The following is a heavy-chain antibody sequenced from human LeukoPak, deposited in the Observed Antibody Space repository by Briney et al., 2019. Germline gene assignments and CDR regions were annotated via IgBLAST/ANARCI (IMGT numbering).Heavy chain of an antibody. J-gene: IGHJ4*02. Sequence: PGGSLRLSCAASGFTFSSYGMHWVRQAPGKGLEWVAFIRYDGSNKYYADSVKGRFTISRDNSKNTLYLQMNSLRAEDTAVYYCAKDRTYYDFWSGYFDYWGQGTLVTVSS. CDR2: IRYDGSNK. V-gene: IGHV3-30*02. CDR1: GFTFSSYG. D-gene: IGHD3-3*01. CDR3: AKDRTYYDFWSGYFDY.